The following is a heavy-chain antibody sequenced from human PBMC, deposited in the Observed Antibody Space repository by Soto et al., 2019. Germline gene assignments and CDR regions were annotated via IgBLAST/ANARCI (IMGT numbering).Heavy chain of an antibody. CDR3: ARYYCSGTTCYXFDY. V-gene: IGHV5-51*01. D-gene: IGHD2-2*01. Sequence: PGESLKISCKGSGYRFTNYWIGWVRQMPGKGLEWMGIIYPGDSDTRYSPSFQGQVTISADKSINTAYLQWSSLKASDTAMYYCARYYCSGTTCYXFDYWGQGTQVTVSS. CDR1: GYRFTNYW. J-gene: IGHJ4*02. CDR2: IYPGDSDT.